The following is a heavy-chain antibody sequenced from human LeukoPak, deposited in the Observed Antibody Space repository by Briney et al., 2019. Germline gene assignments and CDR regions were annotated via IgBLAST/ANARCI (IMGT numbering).Heavy chain of an antibody. J-gene: IGHJ4*02. D-gene: IGHD3-22*01. CDR3: ARQIAYYYDSSGYYTTDY. CDR2: IYYDGSDK. V-gene: IGHV3-33*01. CDR1: GFTFSSYG. Sequence: GGSLRLSCAASGFTFSSYGMHWVRQAPGKGLECVAIIYYDGSDKYYADSVKGRFTISRDNSKDTLYLQINSLRAEDTAVYYCARQIAYYYDSSGYYTTDYWGQGTLVTVSS.